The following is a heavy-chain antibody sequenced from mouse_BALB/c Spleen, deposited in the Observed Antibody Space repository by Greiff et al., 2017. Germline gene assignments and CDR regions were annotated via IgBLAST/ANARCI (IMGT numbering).Heavy chain of an antibody. D-gene: IGHD2-4*01. CDR3: ARGQGIYYEYDAWFAY. CDR2: INPSNGRT. J-gene: IGHJ3*01. V-gene: IGHV1S81*02. CDR1: GYTFTSYW. Sequence: QVQLQQPGAELVKPGASVKLSCKASGYTFTSYWMHWVKQRPGQGLEWIGEINPSNGRTNYNEKFKSKATLTVDKSSSTAYMQLSSLTSEDSAVYYCARGQGIYYEYDAWFAYWGQGTLVTVSA.